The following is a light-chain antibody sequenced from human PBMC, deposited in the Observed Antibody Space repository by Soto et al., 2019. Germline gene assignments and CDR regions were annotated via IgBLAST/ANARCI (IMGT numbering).Light chain of an antibody. CDR2: GNS. CDR1: SSNIGAGYD. Sequence: QAVVTQPPSVSGAPGQRVTISCTGSSSNIGAGYDVHWYQQLPGTAPKLLIYGNSNRPSGVPDRFSGSKSGTSASLAITGLQADDEADYYCQSYDSSLSGYVFGTGTKVTFL. V-gene: IGLV1-40*01. CDR3: QSYDSSLSGYV. J-gene: IGLJ1*01.